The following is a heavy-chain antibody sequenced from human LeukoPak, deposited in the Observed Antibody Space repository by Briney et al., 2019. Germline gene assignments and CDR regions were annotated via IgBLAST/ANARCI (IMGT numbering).Heavy chain of an antibody. J-gene: IGHJ6*02. CDR3: ARGGDVLRFSEWSHPNYYGMDV. CDR2: IYHSGST. V-gene: IGHV4-4*02. CDR1: GGSISSSNW. Sequence: SGTLSLTCAVSGGSISSSNWWSWVRQPPGKGLEWIGEIYHSGSTNYNPSLKSRVTISVDKSKNQFSLKLSSVTAADTAVYYCARGGDVLRFSEWSHPNYYGMDVWGQGTTVTVSS. D-gene: IGHD3-3*01.